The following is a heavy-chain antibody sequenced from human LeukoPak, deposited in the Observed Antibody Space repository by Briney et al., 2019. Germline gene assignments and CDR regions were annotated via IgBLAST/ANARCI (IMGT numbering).Heavy chain of an antibody. CDR2: ISYDGSNK. J-gene: IGHJ6*02. Sequence: PGGSLRLSCAASGFTFSSYWMHWVRQAPGKGLEWVAVISYDGSNKYYADSVKGRFTISRDNSKNTLYLQMNSLRAEDTAVYYCAKDRRGHYDFWSGYPYGMDVWGQGTTVTVSS. D-gene: IGHD3-3*01. V-gene: IGHV3-30*18. CDR1: GFTFSSYW. CDR3: AKDRRGHYDFWSGYPYGMDV.